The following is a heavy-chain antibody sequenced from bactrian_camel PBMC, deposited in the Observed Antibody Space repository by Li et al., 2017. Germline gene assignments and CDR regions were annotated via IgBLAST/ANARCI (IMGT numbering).Heavy chain of an antibody. Sequence: HVQLVESGGGSVQAGGSLRLSCAASGKTYAMAWFRQAPGKEREGVAQINTADASIVYADSVKGRFTVSHDSPRNTLYLQMNSLKPDDTGVYYCAARYTWSRNSCARLNSADFNYWGQGTQVTVS. J-gene: IGHJ6*01. CDR2: INTADASI. D-gene: IGHD1*01. CDR3: AARYTWSRNSCARLNSADFNY. CDR1: GKTYA. V-gene: IGHV3S54*01.